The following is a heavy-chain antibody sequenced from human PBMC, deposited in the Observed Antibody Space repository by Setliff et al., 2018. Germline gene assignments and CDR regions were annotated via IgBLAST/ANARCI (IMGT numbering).Heavy chain of an antibody. V-gene: IGHV5-51*01. CDR3: ARSLSDLASYYGMDV. J-gene: IGHJ6*02. CDR1: GYSFTSYW. D-gene: IGHD3-16*01. Sequence: GESLKISCKGSGYSFTSYWIGWVRQMPGKGLEWMGIIYPGDSDTRYSPSFQGQVTISTDKSISTAYLQWSSLKASDTAMYYCARSLSDLASYYGMDVWGQGTTVTVSS. CDR2: IYPGDSDT.